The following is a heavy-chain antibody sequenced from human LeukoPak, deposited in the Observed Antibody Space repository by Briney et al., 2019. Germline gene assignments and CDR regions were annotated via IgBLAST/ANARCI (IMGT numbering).Heavy chain of an antibody. CDR1: GFTFSDYY. Sequence: GGSLRLSCAASGFTFSDYYMSWIRQAPGKGLEWVSYISSSGSTIYYADSVKGRFTISRDNAKNPLYLQMNSLRAEDTAVYYCAREIVLRLAKVNDYWGQGTLVTVYS. D-gene: IGHD3-22*01. CDR2: ISSSGSTI. J-gene: IGHJ4*02. CDR3: AREIVLRLAKVNDY. V-gene: IGHV3-11*01.